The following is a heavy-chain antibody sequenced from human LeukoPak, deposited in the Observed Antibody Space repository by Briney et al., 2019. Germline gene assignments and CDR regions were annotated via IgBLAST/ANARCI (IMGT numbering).Heavy chain of an antibody. J-gene: IGHJ4*02. CDR3: ARHPCTSSCRGGFDY. D-gene: IGHD2-2*01. V-gene: IGHV4-59*01. CDR2: IYYSGNT. Sequence: SETLSLTCTVSGGSISNYWSWIRQPPGKGLEWIGYIYYSGNTNYNPSLKSRVTISVDTSNNQFSLKLSSVTAADTAVYYCARHPCTSSCRGGFDYWGQGTLVTVSS. CDR1: GGSISNY.